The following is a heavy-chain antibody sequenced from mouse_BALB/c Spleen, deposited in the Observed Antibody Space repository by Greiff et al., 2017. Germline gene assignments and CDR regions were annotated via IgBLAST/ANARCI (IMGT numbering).Heavy chain of an antibody. CDR1: GYAFTNYL. CDR3: ARSRQPYGGFAY. Sequence: VKLQESGAELVRPGTSVKVSCKASGYAFTNYLIEWVKQRPGQGLEWIGVINPGSGGTNYNEKFKGKATLTADKSSSTAYMQLSSLTSDDSAVYFCARSRQPYGGFAYWGQGTLVTVSA. V-gene: IGHV1-54*01. D-gene: IGHD6-1*01. J-gene: IGHJ3*01. CDR2: INPGSGGT.